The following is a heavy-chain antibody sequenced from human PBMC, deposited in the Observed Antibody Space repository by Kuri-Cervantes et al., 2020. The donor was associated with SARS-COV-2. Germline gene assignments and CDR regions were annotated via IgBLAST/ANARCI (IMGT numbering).Heavy chain of an antibody. J-gene: IGHJ6*03. CDR2: ISAYNGNT. V-gene: IGHV1-18*01. Sequence: ASVKVSCKASGYTFTSCGISWVRQAPGQGLEWMGWISAYNGNTNYAQKLQGRVTMTTDTSTSTAYMELRSLRSDDTAVYYCARHSPRSPYYYYYMDVWGKGTTVTVSS. CDR1: GYTFTSCG. CDR3: ARHSPRSPYYYYYMDV.